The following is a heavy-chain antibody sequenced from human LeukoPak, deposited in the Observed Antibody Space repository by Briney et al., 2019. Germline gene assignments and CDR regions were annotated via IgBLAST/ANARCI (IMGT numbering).Heavy chain of an antibody. CDR2: IKSDGSST. J-gene: IGHJ6*02. V-gene: IGHV3-74*01. D-gene: IGHD3-10*01. Sequence: GGSLRLSCAASGFSFSSYWMHWVRQAPGTGLVWVSRIKSDGSSTNYADFVKGRFTISRDNAKNSLYLQMNSLRAEDTAVYYCAREYYYGSGSMSYYYGMDVWGQGTTVTVSS. CDR1: GFSFSSYW. CDR3: AREYYYGSGSMSYYYGMDV.